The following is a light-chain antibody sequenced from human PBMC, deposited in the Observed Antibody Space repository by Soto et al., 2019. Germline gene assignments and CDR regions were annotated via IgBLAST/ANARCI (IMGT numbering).Light chain of an antibody. CDR2: DAS. CDR3: QPALT. J-gene: IGKJ4*01. Sequence: DIQMTQSPSTLSASVGDRVTITCRASQSISSWLAWYQQKPGKAPKLLIYDASSLESGVPSRFSGSGSGTEFTLTISSLQPDDFATYYCQPALTFGGGTKVLIK. V-gene: IGKV1-5*01. CDR1: QSISSW.